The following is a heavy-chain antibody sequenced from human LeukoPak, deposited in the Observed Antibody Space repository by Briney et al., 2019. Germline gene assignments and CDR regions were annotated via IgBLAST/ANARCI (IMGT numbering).Heavy chain of an antibody. Sequence: GSLRLSCAASGFTFRDYFMDWVRQAPGKGLEWVGRIYTSGSTNYNPSLKSRVAMSVDTSKNQFSLKLSSVTAADTAVYYCAREGCSSTSCHINGWFDPWGQGTLVTVSS. CDR1: GFTFRDYF. J-gene: IGHJ5*02. CDR2: IYTSGST. V-gene: IGHV4-4*07. D-gene: IGHD2-2*02. CDR3: AREGCSSTSCHINGWFDP.